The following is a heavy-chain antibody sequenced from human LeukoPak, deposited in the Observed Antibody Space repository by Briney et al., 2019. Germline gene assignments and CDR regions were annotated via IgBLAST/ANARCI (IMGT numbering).Heavy chain of an antibody. J-gene: IGHJ3*02. Sequence: SVKVSCKASGGTFSSYAISWVRQAPGQGLEWMGGIIPIFGTANYAQKFQGRVTITADESTSTAYMELSSLRSEDTAVYYCARALEMATIRHAFDIWGQGTMVTVSS. CDR2: IIPIFGTA. CDR3: ARALEMATIRHAFDI. V-gene: IGHV1-69*13. CDR1: GGTFSSYA. D-gene: IGHD5-24*01.